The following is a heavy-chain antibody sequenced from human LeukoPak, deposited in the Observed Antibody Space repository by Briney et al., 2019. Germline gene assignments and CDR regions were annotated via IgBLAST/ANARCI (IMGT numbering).Heavy chain of an antibody. V-gene: IGHV3-23*01. J-gene: IGHJ4*02. CDR2: ITSGGDTT. CDR3: AKGGGYEVLYDY. D-gene: IGHD5-12*01. Sequence: GGSLRLSCAASGFTFSTSGMRWVRQAPGKGVDWVSAITSGGDTTYYADSVKGRFTIFRDNSKNTLYLQMNNLRAEDTAVYYCAKGGGYEVLYDYWGQGTLVTVSS. CDR1: GFTFSTSG.